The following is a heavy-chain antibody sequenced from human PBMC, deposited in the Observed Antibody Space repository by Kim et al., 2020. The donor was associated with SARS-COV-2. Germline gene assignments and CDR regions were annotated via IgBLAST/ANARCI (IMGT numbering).Heavy chain of an antibody. CDR3: ARGHHSRLWFGELSKGWFDP. CDR2: INHSGST. J-gene: IGHJ5*02. CDR1: GGSFSGYY. Sequence: SETLSLTCAVYGGSFSGYYWSWIRQPPGKGLEWIGEINHSGSTNYNPSLKSRVTISVDTSKNQFSLKLSSVTAADTAVYYCARGHHSRLWFGELSKGWFDPWGQGTLVTVSS. D-gene: IGHD3-10*01. V-gene: IGHV4-34*01.